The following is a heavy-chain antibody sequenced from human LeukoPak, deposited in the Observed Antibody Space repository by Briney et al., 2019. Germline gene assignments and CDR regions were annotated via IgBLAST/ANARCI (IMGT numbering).Heavy chain of an antibody. D-gene: IGHD3-22*01. Sequence: SETLSLTCVVSGGSLSTHHWSWIRQSPGRGLEWIGYISDSGSTNYNPSLKSRVTISVDTSKNQFSLMLSSVTAADTAVYYCARGYGSSAYYPFNYWGQGTLVTVSS. V-gene: IGHV4-59*11. CDR2: ISDSGST. CDR3: ARGYGSSAYYPFNY. J-gene: IGHJ4*02. CDR1: GGSLSTHH.